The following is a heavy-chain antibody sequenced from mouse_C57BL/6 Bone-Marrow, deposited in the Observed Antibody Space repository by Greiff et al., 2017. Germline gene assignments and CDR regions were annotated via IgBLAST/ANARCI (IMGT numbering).Heavy chain of an antibody. J-gene: IGHJ3*01. Sequence: QVQLQQSGAELVRPGASVTLSCKASGYTFTDYEMHWVKQTPVHGLEWIGAIDPETGGTAYNQKFKGKAILTADKSSSTAYMELRSLTSEDSAVYYCTLYGSSPAWFAYGGQGTLVTVSA. CDR2: IDPETGGT. CDR3: TLYGSSPAWFAY. V-gene: IGHV1-15*01. CDR1: GYTFTDYE. D-gene: IGHD1-1*01.